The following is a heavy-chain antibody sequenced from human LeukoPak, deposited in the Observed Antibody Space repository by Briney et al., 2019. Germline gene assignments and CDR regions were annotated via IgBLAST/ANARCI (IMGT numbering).Heavy chain of an antibody. CDR1: GYGFSNSW. Sequence: GESLKISCKGTGYGFSNSWIGWVRQMPGKGLEWMGIIFPADSDTRYSPSFQGQVTISADKSISTAYLQWSGLKASDTAIYYCAGSIRLSAFDYWGQGTLVTVSS. D-gene: IGHD2-21*01. CDR3: AGSIRLSAFDY. J-gene: IGHJ4*02. V-gene: IGHV5-51*01. CDR2: IFPADSDT.